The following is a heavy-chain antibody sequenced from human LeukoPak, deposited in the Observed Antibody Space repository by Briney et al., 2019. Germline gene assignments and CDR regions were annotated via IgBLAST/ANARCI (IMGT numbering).Heavy chain of an antibody. CDR3: ARDRVVDTYYYGMDV. CDR2: ISSSSSTI. Sequence: PGGSLRLSCAASGFTFSTYSMNWVRQAPGKGLEWVSYISSSSSTIYYADSVKGRFTISRDNAKNSLYLQMNSLRAEDTAVYYCARDRVVDTYYYGMDVWGQGTTVTVSS. V-gene: IGHV3-48*01. J-gene: IGHJ6*02. CDR1: GFTFSTYS. D-gene: IGHD3-3*01.